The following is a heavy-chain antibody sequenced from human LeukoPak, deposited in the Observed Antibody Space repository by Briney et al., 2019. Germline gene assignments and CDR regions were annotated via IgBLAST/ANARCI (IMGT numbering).Heavy chain of an antibody. CDR3: ARVDDLGYCSGGSCTPHLGMDV. J-gene: IGHJ6*02. CDR1: GYTFTSYD. CDR2: MNPNSGNT. D-gene: IGHD2-15*01. Sequence: ASVKVSCKASGYTFTSYDINWVRQATGQGLEWMGWMNPNSGNTGYAQKFQGRVTMTRNTSISTAYMELSSLRSEDTAVYYCARVDDLGYCSGGSCTPHLGMDVWGQGTTVTVSS. V-gene: IGHV1-8*01.